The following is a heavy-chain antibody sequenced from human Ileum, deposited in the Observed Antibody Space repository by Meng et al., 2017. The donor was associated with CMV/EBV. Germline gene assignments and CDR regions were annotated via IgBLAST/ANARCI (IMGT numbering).Heavy chain of an antibody. D-gene: IGHD2-8*02. CDR3: AHLSARRTEKFDY. J-gene: IGHJ4*02. CDR2: IYWDGDK. Sequence: HIHLKDSRPALVKPPQTLTMTCTFSWFSLTTDGMAVAWIRQPPGKALELLAVIYWDGDKRYRSSLKTRLTITKDTSKDQVLLTMTNMDPLDTATYYCAHLSARRTEKFDYWGQGVLVTVSS. V-gene: IGHV2-5*02. CDR1: WFSLTTDGMA.